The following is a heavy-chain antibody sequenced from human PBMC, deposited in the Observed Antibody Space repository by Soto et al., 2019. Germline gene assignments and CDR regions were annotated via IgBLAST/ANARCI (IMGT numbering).Heavy chain of an antibody. V-gene: IGHV4-4*07. J-gene: IGHJ4*02. CDR3: AREGSYSAYNFAHGIQLWSFDF. D-gene: IGHD5-12*01. CDR2: IFSSGST. Sequence: SETLSLTCTVSGGSINTFYWSWVRQPAGKGLEWIGRIFSSGSTSFNPSLESRVAMSVDTSKNYFSLNLSSVTAADMAVYYCAREGSYSAYNFAHGIQLWSFDFWGQGALVTVSS. CDR1: GGSINTFY.